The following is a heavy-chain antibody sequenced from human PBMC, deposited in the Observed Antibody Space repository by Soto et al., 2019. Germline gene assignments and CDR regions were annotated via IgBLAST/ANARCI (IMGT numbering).Heavy chain of an antibody. V-gene: IGHV4-4*07. J-gene: IGHJ4*02. CDR3: AREGSYSAYNFAHGIQLWSFDF. D-gene: IGHD5-12*01. CDR2: IFSSGST. Sequence: SETLSLTCTVSGGSINTFYWSWVRQPAGKGLEWIGRIFSSGSTSFNPSLESRVAMSVDTSKNYFSLNLSSVTAADMAVYYCAREGSYSAYNFAHGIQLWSFDFWGQGALVTVSS. CDR1: GGSINTFY.